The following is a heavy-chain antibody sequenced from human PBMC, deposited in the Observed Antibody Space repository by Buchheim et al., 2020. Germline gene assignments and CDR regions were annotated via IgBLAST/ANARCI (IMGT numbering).Heavy chain of an antibody. CDR1: GGSISSDGYS. CDR2: SYHSGTT. V-gene: IGHV4-30-2*01. D-gene: IGHD3-22*01. CDR3: ARQGGDYDLYFDY. Sequence: QLQLQGSGSGLVKPSQTLSLTCGVSGGSISSDGYSWNWIRQPPGKGLEWIGYSYHSGTTYYNPSLQSRVTISIDRSKNQFSRKLRSVTAADTAVYYCARQGGDYDLYFDYWGQGT. J-gene: IGHJ4*02.